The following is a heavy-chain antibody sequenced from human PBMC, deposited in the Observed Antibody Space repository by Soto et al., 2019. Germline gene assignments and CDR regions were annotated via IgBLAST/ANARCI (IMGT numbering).Heavy chain of an antibody. CDR1: GYTFTSYD. V-gene: IGHV1-8*01. CDR3: ARAALGGAVAASVY. Sequence: ASVKVSCKASGYTFTSYDINWVRQATGQGLEWMGWMNPNSGNTGYAQKLQGRVTMTTDTSTSTAYMELRSLRSDDTAVYYCARAALGGAVAASVYWGQGTLVTVSS. D-gene: IGHD6-19*01. CDR2: MNPNSGNT. J-gene: IGHJ4*02.